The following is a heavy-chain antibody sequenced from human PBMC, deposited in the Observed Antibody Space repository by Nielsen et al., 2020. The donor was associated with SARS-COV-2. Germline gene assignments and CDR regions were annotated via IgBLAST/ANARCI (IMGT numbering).Heavy chain of an antibody. CDR1: EFTFNIYA. V-gene: IGHV3-23*01. CDR2: VSPSGGST. D-gene: IGHD3-10*01. Sequence: GESLKLSCASSEFTFNIYAMAWVLRAPGRGLQWVTGVSPSGGSTYYTDSVKGRFSISIDNSKNTLFLQMHSLRVEDTALYYCAKDGVVRGDALDLWGQGTMVTVSS. CDR3: AKDGVVRGDALDL. J-gene: IGHJ3*01.